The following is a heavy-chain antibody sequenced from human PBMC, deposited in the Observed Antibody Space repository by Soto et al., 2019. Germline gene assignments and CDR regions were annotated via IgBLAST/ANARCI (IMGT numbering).Heavy chain of an antibody. V-gene: IGHV1-69*13. Sequence: GASVKVSCKASGGTLSSYAISWVRQAPGQGLEWMGGIIPIFGTANYAQKFQGRVTITADESTSTAYMELSSLRSEDTAVYYCARASRDGYSITYYFDYWGQGTLVTVSS. J-gene: IGHJ4*02. CDR1: GGTLSSYA. D-gene: IGHD4-4*01. CDR2: IIPIFGTA. CDR3: ARASRDGYSITYYFDY.